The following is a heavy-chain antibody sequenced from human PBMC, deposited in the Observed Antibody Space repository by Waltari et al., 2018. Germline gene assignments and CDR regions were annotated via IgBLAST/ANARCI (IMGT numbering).Heavy chain of an antibody. CDR2: ISGNGDSI. CDR1: GFSFSRYA. D-gene: IGHD3-10*01. Sequence: EVQLVESGGGLVQPGGSLRLSCTASGFSFSRYAMHWVRQASGKGLEYFSAISGNGDSIYYADSVKGRFTISRDNSKNMLYLQMGSLRAEDMAVYYCARDGRPYGGPNWFDPWGQGTLVTVSS. J-gene: IGHJ5*02. V-gene: IGHV3-64*07. CDR3: ARDGRPYGGPNWFDP.